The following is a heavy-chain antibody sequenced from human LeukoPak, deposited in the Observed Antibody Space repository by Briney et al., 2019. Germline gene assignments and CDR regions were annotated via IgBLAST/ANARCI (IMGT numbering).Heavy chain of an antibody. CDR2: IDSDGSRT. Sequence: PGGSLRLSCAVSGFTYSNYWMHGVRQAPGKELVWVSRIDSDGSRTSYAAAVKGRFTISRDNAKNTLYLQMNSLRAEDTAVYYCARSPNCGGDCSWGQGTLVTVSS. D-gene: IGHD2-21*02. CDR1: GFTYSNYW. CDR3: ARSPNCGGDCS. V-gene: IGHV3-74*01. J-gene: IGHJ5*02.